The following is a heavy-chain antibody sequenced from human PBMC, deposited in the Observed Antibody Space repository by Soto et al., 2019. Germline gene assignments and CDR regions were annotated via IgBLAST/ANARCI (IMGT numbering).Heavy chain of an antibody. Sequence: SETLSLTCAVYGGSFSGYYWSWIRQPPGKGLEWIGEINHSGSTNYNPSLKSRVTISVNRSKNQFSLKLRSVTAADTAVYYCASTGGLLWFGELHPGDYYYMDVWGKGTTVTVSS. CDR1: GGSFSGYY. CDR2: INHSGST. J-gene: IGHJ6*03. CDR3: ASTGGLLWFGELHPGDYYYMDV. D-gene: IGHD3-10*01. V-gene: IGHV4-34*01.